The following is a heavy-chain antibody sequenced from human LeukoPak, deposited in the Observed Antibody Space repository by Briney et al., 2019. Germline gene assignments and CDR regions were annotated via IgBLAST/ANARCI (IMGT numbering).Heavy chain of an antibody. D-gene: IGHD3-10*01. Sequence: GWSLRLSCAASGFTFSSYSMNWVRQAPGKGLEWVSYISSSSSTIYYADSVKGRFTISRDNAKNSLYLQMNSLRDEDTAVYYCARVQFRFGELLALHYWGQGTLVTVSS. CDR3: ARVQFRFGELLALHY. CDR1: GFTFSSYS. V-gene: IGHV3-48*02. J-gene: IGHJ4*02. CDR2: ISSSSSTI.